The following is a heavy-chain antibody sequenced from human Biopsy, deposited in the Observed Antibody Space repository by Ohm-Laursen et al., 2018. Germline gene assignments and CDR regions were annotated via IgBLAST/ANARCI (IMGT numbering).Heavy chain of an antibody. CDR2: ISGSGTLI. CDR3: ARKIYGDYEVPYSYGMDV. CDR1: GFTFSDYY. V-gene: IGHV3-11*01. D-gene: IGHD4-17*01. J-gene: IGHJ6*02. Sequence: SLRLSCTASGFTFSDYYMIWVRQAPGRGLEWVSYISGSGTLIYYRDSVKGRFTISRDSAKNSLYLQMDSPRAEDTAVYYCARKIYGDYEVPYSYGMDVWGLGTTVTVSS.